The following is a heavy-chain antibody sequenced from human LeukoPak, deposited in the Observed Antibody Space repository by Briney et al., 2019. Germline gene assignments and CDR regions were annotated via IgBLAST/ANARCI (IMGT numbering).Heavy chain of an antibody. CDR3: AKSIVGATGDAFDI. J-gene: IGHJ3*02. D-gene: IGHD1-26*01. CDR1: GFTFSNYG. CDR2: ISFDGSNK. Sequence: GGSLRLSCAASGFTFSNYGMHWVRQAPGKGLEGVAVISFDGSNKYYADSVKGRFTISRDNSKNTLYLQMNSLRAEDTAVYYCAKSIVGATGDAFDIWGQGTMVTVSS. V-gene: IGHV3-30*18.